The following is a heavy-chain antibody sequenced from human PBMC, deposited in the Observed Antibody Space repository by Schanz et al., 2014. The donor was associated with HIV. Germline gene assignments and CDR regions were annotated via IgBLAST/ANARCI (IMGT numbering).Heavy chain of an antibody. CDR2: ISRDSSII. CDR3: VRDSGAAAEMDV. J-gene: IGHJ6*01. CDR1: GFTFNNYN. Sequence: EVQLVESGGGLEQPGGSLRISCAASGFTFNNYNMNWVRQAPGQGLEWVSYISRDSSIIFYADSVKGRFTISRDNAKNSMYLQSNSLRDEDTAAYYCVRDSGAAAEMDVWGQGTTVIVSS. D-gene: IGHD3-10*01. V-gene: IGHV3-48*02.